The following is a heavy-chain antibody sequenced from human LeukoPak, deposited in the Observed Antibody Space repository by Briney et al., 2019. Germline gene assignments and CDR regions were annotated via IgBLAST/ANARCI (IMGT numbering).Heavy chain of an antibody. CDR2: ISYDGSNK. CDR3: AKDQRQLPDY. Sequence: GGSLRLSCAASGFTFSSYGMHWVRQAPGKGLEWVAIISYDGSNKYYADSVKGRFTISRDNSKNTLYLQMNSLRAEDTAVYYCAKDQRQLPDYWGQGTLVTVSS. V-gene: IGHV3-30*18. D-gene: IGHD2-2*01. CDR1: GFTFSSYG. J-gene: IGHJ4*02.